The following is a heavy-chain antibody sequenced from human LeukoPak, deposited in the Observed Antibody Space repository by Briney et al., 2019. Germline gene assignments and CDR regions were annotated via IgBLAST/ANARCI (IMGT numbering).Heavy chain of an antibody. J-gene: IGHJ4*02. Sequence: GGSLRLSCAASGFSFSNYAMSWVRQVPGKGLEWVSAISGRDDSTYYADSVKGRFTISKDTSKNTLYLQMNSLGAEDTAVYYCAKWGDYDVLTGYYDSDYWGQGTLVTVSS. V-gene: IGHV3-23*01. CDR1: GFSFSNYA. CDR2: ISGRDDST. D-gene: IGHD3-9*01. CDR3: AKWGDYDVLTGYYDSDY.